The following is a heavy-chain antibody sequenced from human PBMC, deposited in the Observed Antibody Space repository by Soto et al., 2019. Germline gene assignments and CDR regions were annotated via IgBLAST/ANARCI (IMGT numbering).Heavy chain of an antibody. CDR3: ARSDYCGGDCYAFLDY. Sequence: QVQLVQSGAEVKQPGSSVRVSCKTSGGTFRSYAFSWVRQAPGQGLEWMGGLIPILGTANYAQKLQGRLAIHADESTSTAYMELSSLRSEDTAVYYCARSDYCGGDCYAFLDYWGQGTLVTVPS. J-gene: IGHJ4*02. V-gene: IGHV1-69*12. D-gene: IGHD2-21*02. CDR2: LIPILGTA. CDR1: GGTFRSYA.